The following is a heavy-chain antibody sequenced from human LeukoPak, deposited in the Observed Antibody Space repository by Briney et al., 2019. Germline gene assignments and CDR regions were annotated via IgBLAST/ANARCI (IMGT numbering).Heavy chain of an antibody. V-gene: IGHV1-46*01. CDR2: INPSGGST. D-gene: IGHD6-19*01. J-gene: IGHJ4*02. Sequence: ASVKVSCKASGYTFTSYYMHWVRQAPGQGLEWMGIINPSGGSTSYAQKFQGRVTMTRDTSTSTVYMELSSLRSEDTAVYYCARVWPAQTLKGDIAVAPENHGYWGQGTLVTVSS. CDR3: ARVWPAQTLKGDIAVAPENHGY. CDR1: GYTFTSYY.